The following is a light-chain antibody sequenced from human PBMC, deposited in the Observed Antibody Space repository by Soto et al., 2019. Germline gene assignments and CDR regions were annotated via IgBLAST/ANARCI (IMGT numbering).Light chain of an antibody. CDR1: QSVSSSY. Sequence: EIVLTQSPGTLSLSPGERATLSCRASQSVSSSYLAWYQQKPGQAPRLLIYGASSRATGIPDRFSGSGSGTDLTLTISRLEPEDFAVYYCQQCGSSPPVTFGGGTKVEIK. CDR2: GAS. CDR3: QQCGSSPPVT. J-gene: IGKJ4*01. V-gene: IGKV3-20*01.